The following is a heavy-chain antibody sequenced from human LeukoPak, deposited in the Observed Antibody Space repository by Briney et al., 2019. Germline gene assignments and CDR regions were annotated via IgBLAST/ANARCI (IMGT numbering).Heavy chain of an antibody. D-gene: IGHD1-26*01. CDR2: INTGGTT. CDR1: GGSISGYY. CDR3: AREGGPNRNFDY. V-gene: IGHV4-4*07. Sequence: PSETLSLTCTVSGGSISGYYWTWIRQPAGKGLEWIGRINTGGTTNYNPLLRSRVTTSVDTSKNQLSLNLSSVTAADTAVYYCAREGGPNRNFDYWGQGTLVTVSS. J-gene: IGHJ4*02.